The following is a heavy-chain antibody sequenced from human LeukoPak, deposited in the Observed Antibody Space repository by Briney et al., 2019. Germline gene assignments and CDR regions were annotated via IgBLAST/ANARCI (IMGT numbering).Heavy chain of an antibody. V-gene: IGHV1-18*01. CDR3: ARDQGIYNHRIIDS. Sequence: ASLKVSCQASGYTFSSYGISWVRQAPGQGLEWMGWISAYNGNTNFAQEFQGRVTMTTDTSTSTASMELRSLRSDDTAVYYCARDQGIYNHRIIDSWGQGTLVTVSS. CDR2: ISAYNGNT. D-gene: IGHD5-12*01. J-gene: IGHJ4*02. CDR1: GYTFSSYG.